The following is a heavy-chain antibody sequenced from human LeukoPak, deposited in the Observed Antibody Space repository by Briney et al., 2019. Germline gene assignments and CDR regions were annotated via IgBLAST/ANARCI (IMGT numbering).Heavy chain of an antibody. D-gene: IGHD6-19*01. CDR1: GGSISSYY. J-gene: IGHJ4*02. CDR2: IYYTGST. Sequence: PSETLSLTCTVSGGSISSYYWSGIRQPPGKGLEWIGYIYYTGSTYYNPSLKSRVTISLDTSKNQFSLKLSSVTAADTAVYYCARRGYSSGWYYFDYWGQGTLVTVSS. V-gene: IGHV4-59*08. CDR3: ARRGYSSGWYYFDY.